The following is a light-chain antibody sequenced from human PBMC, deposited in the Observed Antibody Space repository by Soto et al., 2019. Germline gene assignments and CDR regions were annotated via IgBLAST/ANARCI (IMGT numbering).Light chain of an antibody. J-gene: IGKJ1*01. Sequence: ATQMTQSPSSLSASVGDRVTIACRASQGIRTELGWYQQKAGEAPKLLIYAASTLQSGVLPRFSGSGSGTDFTLTISSLQPEDFATYYCLQDYDYPRTFGQGTKVEMK. CDR1: QGIRTE. CDR3: LQDYDYPRT. V-gene: IGKV1-6*01. CDR2: AAS.